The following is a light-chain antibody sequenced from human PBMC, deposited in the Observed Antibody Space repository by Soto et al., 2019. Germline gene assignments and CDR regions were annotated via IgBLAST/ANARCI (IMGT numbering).Light chain of an antibody. V-gene: IGKV1-5*03. CDR2: KAS. CDR1: QSISGW. J-gene: IGKJ2*01. Sequence: DIQMTQSPSTLSASVGDGVSITCRASQSISGWLAWYQQKPGKAPKLLIYKASSLESGVPSRFSGSGSGTEFTLTISSLQPDDFATYYCQEYNTHSRYTFGQGTKLEIK. CDR3: QEYNTHSRYT.